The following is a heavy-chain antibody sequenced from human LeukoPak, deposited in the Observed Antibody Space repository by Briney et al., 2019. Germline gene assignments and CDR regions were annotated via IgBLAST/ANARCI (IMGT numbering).Heavy chain of an antibody. J-gene: IGHJ5*02. CDR3: ASSYRMITFGGPLS. D-gene: IGHD3-16*01. CDR2: IYYSGST. Sequence: SETLSLTCTVSGGSISSGGYYWSWIRQHPGKGLEWIGYIYYSGSTYYNPSLKSRVTISVDTSKNQFSLKLSSVTAADTAVYYCASSYRMITFGGPLSWGQGTLVTVSS. CDR1: GGSISSGGYY. V-gene: IGHV4-31*03.